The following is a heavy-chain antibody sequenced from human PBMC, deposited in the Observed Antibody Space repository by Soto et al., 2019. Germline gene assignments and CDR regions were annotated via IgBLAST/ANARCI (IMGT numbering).Heavy chain of an antibody. Sequence: TSETLSLTCTVSGGSISSGGYYWSWIRQHPGKGLEWIGYIYYSGSTYYNPSLKSRVTISVDTSKNQFSLKLSSVTAADTAVYYCARGVAIVATIWGYGAFDIWGQGTMVTVSS. CDR2: IYYSGST. V-gene: IGHV4-31*03. J-gene: IGHJ3*02. CDR3: ARGVAIVATIWGYGAFDI. CDR1: GGSISSGGYY. D-gene: IGHD5-12*01.